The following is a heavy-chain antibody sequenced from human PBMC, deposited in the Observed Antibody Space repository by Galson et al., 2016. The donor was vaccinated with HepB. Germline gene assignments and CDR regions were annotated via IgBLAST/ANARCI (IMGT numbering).Heavy chain of an antibody. CDR2: ILHSGIT. Sequence: SETLSLTCVVSGGSISTSHWWGWVRQPPGKGPEWIWEILHSGITKDNPSLKCRTIISLDTSKNHFSLMLTSVTAADTAIYYCASADRDFDYWGQGILVTVSS. D-gene: IGHD3-22*01. CDR1: GGSISTSHW. V-gene: IGHV4-4*02. J-gene: IGHJ4*02. CDR3: ASADRDFDY.